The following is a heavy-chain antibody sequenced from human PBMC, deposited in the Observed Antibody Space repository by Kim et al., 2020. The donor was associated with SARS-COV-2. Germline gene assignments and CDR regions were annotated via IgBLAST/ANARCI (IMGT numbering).Heavy chain of an antibody. Sequence: ASVKVSCKASGYTFTSYVISWVRQAPGQGLEWMGWISAYNGNTNYAQKLQGRVTMTTDTSTRTAYMELRSLRSDDTAVYYCATGHYGDYGEYYLDDWGQGTLVTVSS. V-gene: IGHV1-18*01. CDR2: ISAYNGNT. CDR1: GYTFTSYV. CDR3: ATGHYGDYGEYYLDD. D-gene: IGHD4-17*01. J-gene: IGHJ4*02.